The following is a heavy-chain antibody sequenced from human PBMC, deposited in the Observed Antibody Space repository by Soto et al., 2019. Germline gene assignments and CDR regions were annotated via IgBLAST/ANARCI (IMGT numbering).Heavy chain of an antibody. V-gene: IGHV3-30*18. CDR3: AKDLRLWSKDYYYYGMDV. Sequence: QVQLVESGGGVVQPGRSLRLSCAASGFTFSSYGMHWVRQAPGKGLEWVAVISYDGSKEFYADSVKGRFTISRDNSKNPRYLQMNSLRAEDTAVYYCAKDLRLWSKDYYYYGMDVWGQGTMVTVSS. CDR1: GFTFSSYG. CDR2: ISYDGSKE. D-gene: IGHD5-18*01. J-gene: IGHJ6*02.